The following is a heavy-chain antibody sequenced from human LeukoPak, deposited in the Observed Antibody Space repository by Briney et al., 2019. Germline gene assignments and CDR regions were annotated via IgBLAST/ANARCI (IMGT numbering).Heavy chain of an antibody. D-gene: IGHD6-19*01. CDR2: IWYDGSNK. CDR1: GFTVSSNY. Sequence: GGSLRLSCAASGFTVSSNYMSWVRQAPGKGLEWVAVIWYDGSNKYYADSVKGRFTISRDNSKNTLYLQMNSLRAEDTAVYYCARAIAVADQNWFDPWGQGTLVTVSS. V-gene: IGHV3-33*08. CDR3: ARAIAVADQNWFDP. J-gene: IGHJ5*02.